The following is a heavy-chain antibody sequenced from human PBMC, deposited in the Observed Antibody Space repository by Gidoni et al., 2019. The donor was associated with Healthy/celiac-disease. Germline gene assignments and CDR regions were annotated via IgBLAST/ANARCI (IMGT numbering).Heavy chain of an antibody. J-gene: IGHJ6*02. V-gene: IGHV4-61*02. CDR1: GGSINSGRDY. Sequence: VQLQESGPGLVKPSQTMSLTCTVSGGSINSGRDYWSGIRPPAGKVLEWVGRMYPSGRTNYNPSLNNRVTISVDTSKNQLSLKLTSVTAADTAIYYCARGGMTTIYGVVIYDGMDVWGQGTTVTVSS. CDR3: ARGGMTTIYGVVIYDGMDV. D-gene: IGHD3-3*01. CDR2: MYPSGRT.